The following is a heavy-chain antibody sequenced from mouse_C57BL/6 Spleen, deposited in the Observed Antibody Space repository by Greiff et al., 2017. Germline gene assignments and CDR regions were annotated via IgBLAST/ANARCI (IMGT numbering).Heavy chain of an antibody. CDR1: GYTFTSYW. D-gene: IGHD2-3*01. CDR2: INPSSGYT. V-gene: IGHV1-7*01. CDR3: ASSSLYDGYYVGFDY. Sequence: QVQLQQSGAELAKPGASVKLSCKASGYTFTSYWMHWVKQRPGQGLEWIGYINPSSGYTKYNQKFKDKATLTADKSSSTAYMQLSSLTYEDSAVYYCASSSLYDGYYVGFDYWGQGTLVTVSA. J-gene: IGHJ3*01.